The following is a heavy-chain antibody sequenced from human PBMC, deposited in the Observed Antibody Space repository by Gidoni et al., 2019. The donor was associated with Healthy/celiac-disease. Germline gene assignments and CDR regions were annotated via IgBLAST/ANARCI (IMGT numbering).Heavy chain of an antibody. J-gene: IGHJ4*02. CDR3: ARGPYGDFDY. CDR2: IYYSGRT. Sequence: QVQLQESGPGLVKPSQTLSLTCTVSGGSISSGGYFWSWLRRHPGKGLEWIGYIYYSGRTYYNPSLKSRVTISVDTSKNQFSLKLSSVTAADTAVYYCARGPYGDFDYWGQGTLVTVSS. CDR1: GGSISSGGYF. D-gene: IGHD4-17*01. V-gene: IGHV4-31*03.